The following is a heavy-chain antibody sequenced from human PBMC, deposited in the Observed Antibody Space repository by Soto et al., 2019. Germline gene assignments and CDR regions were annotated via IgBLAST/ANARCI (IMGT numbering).Heavy chain of an antibody. V-gene: IGHV4-31*03. Sequence: QVQLQESGPGLVKPSQTLSLTCTVSGGSISSGGYYWSWIRQHPGKGLEWIGYIHYSGSTYCNPSLKSRVTISVDTSKNQFSLKLSSVTAADTAVHYCARDRECSGGTCYNYFDYWGQGTLVTVSS. D-gene: IGHD2-15*01. CDR2: IHYSGST. CDR3: ARDRECSGGTCYNYFDY. J-gene: IGHJ4*02. CDR1: GGSISSGGYY.